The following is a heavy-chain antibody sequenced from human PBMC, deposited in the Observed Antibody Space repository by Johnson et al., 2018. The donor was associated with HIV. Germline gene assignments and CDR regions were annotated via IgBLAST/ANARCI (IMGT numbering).Heavy chain of an antibody. D-gene: IGHD1-26*01. CDR2: IKQDGSER. CDR1: GFTFSSYW. CDR3: VTADRGSA. Sequence: VQLVESGGGVVRPGGSLRLSCAASGFTFSSYWMSWVRQAPGKGLEWVANIKQDGSERYYVDSVTGRFTISRDNAKKSVYLQMNSLRDEDTAVYYCVTADRGSAWGQGTVVTVSS. V-gene: IGHV3-7*03. J-gene: IGHJ3*01.